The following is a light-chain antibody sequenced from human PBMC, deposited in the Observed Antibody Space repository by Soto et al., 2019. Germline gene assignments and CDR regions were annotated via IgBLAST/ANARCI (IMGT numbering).Light chain of an antibody. V-gene: IGKV3-15*01. CDR1: QSVNIN. CDR2: GAS. J-gene: IGKJ2*01. Sequence: EIMMTQSPATLSVSPGERATLSCRASQSVNINLAWYQQKPGQAPSLLIYGASTRAAGIPAKFSGSGSGTEFTLTISSLQSEDFAVYYCQQYNNWPPYTFGQGTRLEIK. CDR3: QQYNNWPPYT.